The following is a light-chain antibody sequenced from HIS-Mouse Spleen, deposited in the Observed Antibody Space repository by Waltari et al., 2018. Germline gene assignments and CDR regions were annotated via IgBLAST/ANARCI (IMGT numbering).Light chain of an antibody. J-gene: IGLJ2*01. CDR3: QSADSSGTYRV. CDR2: KDR. V-gene: IGLV3-25*03. Sequence: SYELTQPPSVSVSPGQTARITCSGDALPKQYAYWYQQKPGQAPVLGIYKDRERTSVSPERFSGSRSGTTVTLTISGVQAEDEADYYCQSADSSGTYRVFGGGTKLTVL. CDR1: ALPKQY.